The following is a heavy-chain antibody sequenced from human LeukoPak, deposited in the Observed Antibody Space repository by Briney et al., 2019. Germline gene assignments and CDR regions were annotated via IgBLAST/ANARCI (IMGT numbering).Heavy chain of an antibody. CDR2: IYYRGST. D-gene: IGHD2-2*01. CDR3: ARDKGYCSSTSCLREAFDI. Sequence: PSETLSLTCTVSGGSISSSSYYSVWIRQPPGKGLEWLGSIYYRGSTYYNPSLKGRVTISVDTSKNQFSLKLSSVTAADTAVSYCARDKGYCSSTSCLREAFDIRGQGTMVTVSS. J-gene: IGHJ3*02. V-gene: IGHV4-39*07. CDR1: GGSISSSSYY.